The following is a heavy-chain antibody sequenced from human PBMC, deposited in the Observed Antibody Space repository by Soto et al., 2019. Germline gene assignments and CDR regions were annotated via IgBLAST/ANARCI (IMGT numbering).Heavy chain of an antibody. CDR3: ARFELGSAYYYYYYYGMDV. CDR2: IYYSGST. D-gene: IGHD3-10*01. CDR1: GGSISSGDYY. V-gene: IGHV4-30-4*01. J-gene: IGHJ6*02. Sequence: QVRLQESGPGLVKPSQTLSLTCTVSGGSISSGDYYWSWIRQPPGTGLEWIGYIYYSGSTYYNPSLKGRVTLSVDTSKNQFSLKLSSVTAADTAVYYCARFELGSAYYYYYYYGMDVWGQGTTVTVSS.